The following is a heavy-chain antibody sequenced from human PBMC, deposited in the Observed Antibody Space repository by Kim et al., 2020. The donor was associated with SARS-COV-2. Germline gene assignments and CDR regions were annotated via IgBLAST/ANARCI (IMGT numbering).Heavy chain of an antibody. Sequence: RFTISRDNSKNKLYLKMNSLRAEDTAVYYCARDTTPPLRYFDFPDGMDVWGQGTTVTVSS. V-gene: IGHV3-30*01. D-gene: IGHD3-9*01. J-gene: IGHJ6*02. CDR3: ARDTTPPLRYFDFPDGMDV.